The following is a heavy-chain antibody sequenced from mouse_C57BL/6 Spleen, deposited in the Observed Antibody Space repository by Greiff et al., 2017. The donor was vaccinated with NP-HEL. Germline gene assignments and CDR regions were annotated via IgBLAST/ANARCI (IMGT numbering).Heavy chain of an antibody. D-gene: IGHD1-1*01. Sequence: QVQLQQPGAELVKPGASVKLSCKASGYTFTSYWMHWVKQRPGQGLEWIGMIHPNSGSTNYNEKFKSKATLTVDKSSSTAYMQLSSLTSEDSAVYYCAFTTVVDGWYFDVWGTGTTVTVSS. J-gene: IGHJ1*03. V-gene: IGHV1-64*01. CDR3: AFTTVVDGWYFDV. CDR1: GYTFTSYW. CDR2: IHPNSGST.